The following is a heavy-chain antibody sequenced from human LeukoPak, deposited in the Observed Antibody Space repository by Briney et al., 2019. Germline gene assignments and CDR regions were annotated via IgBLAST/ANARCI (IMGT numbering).Heavy chain of an antibody. CDR1: GGSFSGYY. J-gene: IGHJ4*02. CDR3: ATGGGRSSLFDY. V-gene: IGHV4-34*01. Sequence: KPSETLSLTCAVYGGSFSGYYWSWIRQPPGKGLEWIGEINHSGSTNYNPSLKSRVTISVDTSKNQFSLNLSSVTAADTAVYYCATGGGRSSLFDYWGPRTLVTVSS. CDR2: INHSGST. D-gene: IGHD6-6*01.